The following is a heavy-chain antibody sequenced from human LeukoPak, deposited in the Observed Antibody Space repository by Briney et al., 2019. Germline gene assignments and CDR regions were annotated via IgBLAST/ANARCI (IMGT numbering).Heavy chain of an antibody. Sequence: GRSLRLSCAASGFTFSSYAMHWVRQAPGKGLEWGAVISYDGSNKYYADSVKGRFTISRDNSKNTLYLQMNSLRAEDTAVYYCARELRYFDWLLPNYYYYGMDVWGQGTTVTVSS. CDR2: ISYDGSNK. V-gene: IGHV3-30-3*01. J-gene: IGHJ6*02. CDR3: ARELRYFDWLLPNYYYYGMDV. D-gene: IGHD3-9*01. CDR1: GFTFSSYA.